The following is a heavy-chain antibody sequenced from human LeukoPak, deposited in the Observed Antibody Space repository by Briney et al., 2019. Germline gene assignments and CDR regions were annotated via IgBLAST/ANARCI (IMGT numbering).Heavy chain of an antibody. V-gene: IGHV4-39*07. CDR3: ARDRSGGSNYGGGYHH. J-gene: IGHJ1*01. D-gene: IGHD3-10*01. Sequence: SETLSLTCTVSGGSISSSSYYWVWIRQPPGKGLEWIGSIYYSGSTNYNPSLKSRVTISVDTSKNQFSLKLSSVTAADTAVYYCARDRSGGSNYGGGYHHWGQGTLVTVSS. CDR2: IYYSGST. CDR1: GGSISSSSYY.